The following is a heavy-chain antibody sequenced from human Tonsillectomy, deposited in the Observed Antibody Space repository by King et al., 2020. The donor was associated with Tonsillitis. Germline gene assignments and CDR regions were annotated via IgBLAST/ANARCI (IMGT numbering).Heavy chain of an antibody. Sequence: VQLQQWGAGLLKPSETLSLTCAVSGGSFSGYYWSWIRQPPGKGLEWIGEINHSGSTNYNPSLKSRVTISADTSKNQFSLKLSSVTAADTAVYYCAREPGNYFDYWGQGTLVTVSS. CDR1: GGSFSGYY. J-gene: IGHJ4*02. CDR3: AREPGNYFDY. V-gene: IGHV4-34*01. CDR2: INHSGST.